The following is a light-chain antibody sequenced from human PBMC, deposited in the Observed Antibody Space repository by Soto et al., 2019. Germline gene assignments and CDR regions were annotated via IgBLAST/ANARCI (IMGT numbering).Light chain of an antibody. V-gene: IGLV1-51*01. CDR2: GND. CDR1: RSNIGNEI. J-gene: IGLJ3*02. CDR3: ATWYAGLSEVV. Sequence: QSVLTQPPSVSAAPGQRVTISCSGSRSNIGNEIVSWYQQLLPGTAPKLLIYGNDRRPSGITDRFSGSKSGTAATLTITGPQTGDEADSYCATWYAGLSEVVFGGGTKLTVL.